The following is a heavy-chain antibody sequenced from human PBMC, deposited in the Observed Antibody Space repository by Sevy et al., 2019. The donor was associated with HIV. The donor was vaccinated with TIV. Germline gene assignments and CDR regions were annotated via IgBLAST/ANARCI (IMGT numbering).Heavy chain of an antibody. CDR1: GFTFSSHS. D-gene: IGHD6-6*01. Sequence: GGSLRLSCVASGFTFSSHSMNWVRQAPGKGLEWVSSISSSSSYIYYADSVKGRFTISRDNAKNSLYLQMNSLRAEDTAVYYCARLEYVSTSGAFDIWGQGTMVTVSS. CDR3: ARLEYVSTSGAFDI. J-gene: IGHJ3*02. V-gene: IGHV3-21*01. CDR2: ISSSSSYI.